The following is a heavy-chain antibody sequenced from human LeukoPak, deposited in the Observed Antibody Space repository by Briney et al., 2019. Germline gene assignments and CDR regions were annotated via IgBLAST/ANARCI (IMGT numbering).Heavy chain of an antibody. CDR1: GGSFSGYY. CDR2: INHSGST. V-gene: IGHV4-34*01. Sequence: SETLSLTCAVYGGSFSGYYWRWIRQPPGKGLEWIGEINHSGSTNYNPSLKSRVTISVDTSKNQFSLKLSSVTAADTAVYYCARRLGDFWSGYYYFDYWGQGTLVTVSS. CDR3: ARRLGDFWSGYYYFDY. D-gene: IGHD3-3*01. J-gene: IGHJ4*02.